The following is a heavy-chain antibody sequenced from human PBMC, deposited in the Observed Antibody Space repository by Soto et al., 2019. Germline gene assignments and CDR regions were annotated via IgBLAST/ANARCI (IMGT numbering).Heavy chain of an antibody. V-gene: IGHV3-23*01. D-gene: IGHD3-3*01. CDR2: INGGSTP. Sequence: WWSLRLSCSASVFTFNSYAMNWFRQAPGKGLEWVTTINGGSTPYYADSVKGRFTISRDNSKNTLYLQMNSLRAEDTAVYYCAKDKDWSGVYGMDVWGQGTTVTVSS. CDR1: VFTFNSYA. CDR3: AKDKDWSGVYGMDV. J-gene: IGHJ6*02.